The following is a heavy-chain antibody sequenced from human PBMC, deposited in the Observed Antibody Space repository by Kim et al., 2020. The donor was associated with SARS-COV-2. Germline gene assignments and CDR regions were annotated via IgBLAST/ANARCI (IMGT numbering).Heavy chain of an antibody. J-gene: IGHJ4*02. V-gene: IGHV1-69*13. D-gene: IGHD6-13*01. CDR1: GGTFSSYA. CDR3: ARVATEQYSSSWYFDY. CDR2: IIPIFGTA. Sequence: SVKVSCKASGGTFSSYAISWVRQAPGQGLEWMGGIIPIFGTANYAQKFQGRVTITADESTSTAYMELSRLRSEDTAVYYCARVATEQYSSSWYFDYWGQGTLVTVSS.